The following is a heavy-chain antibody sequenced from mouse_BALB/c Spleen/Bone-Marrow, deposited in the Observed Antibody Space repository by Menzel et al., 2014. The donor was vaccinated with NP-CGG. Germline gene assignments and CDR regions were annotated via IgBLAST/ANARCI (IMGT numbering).Heavy chain of an antibody. CDR2: IDPANGNT. V-gene: IGHV14-3*02. D-gene: IGHD1-1*01. CDR1: GFNIKDTY. CDR3: ANYYYGSSLFAY. Sequence: EQLKESGSELLKPGASFKLSCTASGFNIKDTYMHWVKQRPEQGLEWIGRIDPANGNTKYDPKFQGKATITADTSSNTAYLQLSSLTSEDTAVYYCANYYYGSSLFAYWGQGTLVTVSA. J-gene: IGHJ3*01.